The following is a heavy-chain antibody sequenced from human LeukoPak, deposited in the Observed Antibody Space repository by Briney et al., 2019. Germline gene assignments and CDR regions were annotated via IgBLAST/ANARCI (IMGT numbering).Heavy chain of an antibody. CDR3: AKDSLADIDY. J-gene: IGHJ4*02. Sequence: GGSLRLSCAASGFTFSSYGMHWVRQAPGKGLEWVAFIRHDGSIKNYADSVKGRSTISRDNSKNTLYLQMNSLRAEDTAVYYCAKDSLADIDYWGQGTLVTVSP. CDR1: GFTFSSYG. D-gene: IGHD3-16*01. CDR2: IRHDGSIK. V-gene: IGHV3-30*02.